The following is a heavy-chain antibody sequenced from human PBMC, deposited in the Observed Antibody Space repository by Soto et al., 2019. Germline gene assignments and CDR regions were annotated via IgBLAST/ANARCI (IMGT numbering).Heavy chain of an antibody. CDR2: ISGSGSNT. Sequence: PVGSLRLSCAASGFTFSNYAMNWVRQAPGKGLESVSAISGSGSNTYYADSVQGRFTISRDNSKNILYLQIDSLRAEDTAFYYCAKLSCSSASCYKGVDYWGQGTLVTVSS. CDR1: GFTFSNYA. V-gene: IGHV3-23*01. J-gene: IGHJ4*02. D-gene: IGHD2-2*02. CDR3: AKLSCSSASCYKGVDY.